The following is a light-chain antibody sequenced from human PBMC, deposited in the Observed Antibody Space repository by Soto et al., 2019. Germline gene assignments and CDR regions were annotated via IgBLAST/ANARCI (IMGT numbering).Light chain of an antibody. Sequence: EVVLTQSPGTLSLSPGERATLSCRASQSVSSSHLGWYQQKPGQAPRLLIFGASRRATGIPDRISGSGSGTDFTLTITGLEPEDFAVYYCQQRSNWPPITFGQGTRLEIK. CDR1: QSVSSSH. CDR2: GAS. V-gene: IGKV3D-20*02. J-gene: IGKJ5*01. CDR3: QQRSNWPPIT.